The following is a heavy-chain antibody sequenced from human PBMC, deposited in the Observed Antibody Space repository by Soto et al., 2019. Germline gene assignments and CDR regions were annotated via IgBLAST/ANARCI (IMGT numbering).Heavy chain of an antibody. CDR1: GYTFTSYG. Sequence: QVQLVQSGAEVKKPGASVKVSCKASGYTFTSYGISWVRQAPGQGLEWMGWISAYNGNTNYAQKLQGRVTMTTDTSTSTAYMELRRLRSEDTAVYYCASTIVAPEWLSAEATSFDYWGQGTLVTVSS. D-gene: IGHD3-3*01. V-gene: IGHV1-18*01. CDR3: ASTIVAPEWLSAEATSFDY. J-gene: IGHJ4*02. CDR2: ISAYNGNT.